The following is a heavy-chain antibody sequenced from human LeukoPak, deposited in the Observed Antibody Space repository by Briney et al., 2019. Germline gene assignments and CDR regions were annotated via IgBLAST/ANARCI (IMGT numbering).Heavy chain of an antibody. CDR1: GFTFSSYA. V-gene: IGHV3-23*01. CDR2: ISGSGGST. J-gene: IGHJ4*02. Sequence: GGSLRLSCAASGFTFSSYAMSWVRQAPGKGLVCVSSISGSGGSTYYADYVKGRFTISRDNSKNTLYLQMSSLRAEDTALYYCAKEVGLSAAGTRGDFDYWVQGTLVTVSS. D-gene: IGHD6-13*01. CDR3: AKEVGLSAAGTRGDFDY.